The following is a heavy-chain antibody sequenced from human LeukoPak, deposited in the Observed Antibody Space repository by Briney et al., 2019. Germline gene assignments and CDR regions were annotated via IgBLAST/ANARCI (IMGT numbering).Heavy chain of an antibody. Sequence: SETLSLTCTVSGGSISSGGYYWSWIRQHPGKGLEWIGYIYYSGSTYYNPSLKSRVTMSVDTSKNQFSLKLSSVTAADTAVYYCARVMWTGEFDYWGQGTLVTVSS. J-gene: IGHJ4*02. V-gene: IGHV4-31*03. D-gene: IGHD2-21*01. CDR1: GGSISSGGYY. CDR2: IYYSGST. CDR3: ARVMWTGEFDY.